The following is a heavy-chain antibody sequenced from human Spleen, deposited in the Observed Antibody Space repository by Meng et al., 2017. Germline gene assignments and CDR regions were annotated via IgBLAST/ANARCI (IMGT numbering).Heavy chain of an antibody. CDR1: GNTLTELS. J-gene: IGHJ4*02. CDR3: ATVDGTLNFDY. V-gene: IGHV1-24*01. CDR2: LNPNTGET. Sequence: QVHLVQSGAEVKKPGASVKVSCKVSGNTLTELSMHWVRQAPGKGLEWMGGLNPNTGETIYTQNFQGRLTMTGDTSTDTAYMELSSLRSEDTAVYFCATVDGTLNFDYWGQGTLVTSPQ.